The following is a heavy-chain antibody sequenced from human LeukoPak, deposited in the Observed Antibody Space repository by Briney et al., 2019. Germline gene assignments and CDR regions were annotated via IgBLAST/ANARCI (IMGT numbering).Heavy chain of an antibody. Sequence: PSETLSLTCTISGGSISNFYWSWIRQSAGGGLEWIGRVFSSGSTNYNPSLKSRVTMFLDTSKNQFSLKLTSVTAADTPVYYCARASYCSDTVCHNLAWFGPWGQGTPVTVSS. J-gene: IGHJ5*02. V-gene: IGHV4-4*07. CDR1: GGSISNFY. CDR3: ARASYCSDTVCHNLAWFGP. D-gene: IGHD2-15*01. CDR2: VFSSGST.